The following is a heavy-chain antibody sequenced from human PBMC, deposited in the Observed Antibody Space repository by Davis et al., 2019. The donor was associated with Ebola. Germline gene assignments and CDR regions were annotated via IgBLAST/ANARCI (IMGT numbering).Heavy chain of an antibody. J-gene: IGHJ6*02. CDR2: IYYSGST. CDR3: ARRPPYYDILTGYYYYGMDV. V-gene: IGHV4-59*08. Sequence: SETLSLTCTVSGGSISSYYWSWIRQPPGKGLEWIGYIYYSGSTNYNPSLKSRVTISVDTSKNQFSLKLSSVTAADTAVYYCARRPPYYDILTGYYYYGMDVWGQGTTVTVSS. CDR1: GGSISSYY. D-gene: IGHD3-9*01.